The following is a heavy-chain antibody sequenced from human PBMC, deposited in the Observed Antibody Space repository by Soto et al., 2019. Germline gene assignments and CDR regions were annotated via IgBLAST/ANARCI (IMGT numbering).Heavy chain of an antibody. V-gene: IGHV4-59*01. J-gene: IGHJ5*02. CDR1: GGAISSYY. CDR3: ARDYYDILTGSNWFDP. Sequence: SETLSLTCTVSGGAISSYYWSWIRQPPGKGLEWIGYIYYSGSTNYNPSLKSRVTISVDTSKNQFSLKLSSVTAADTAVYYCARDYYDILTGSNWFDPWGQGTLVTVS. D-gene: IGHD3-9*01. CDR2: IYYSGST.